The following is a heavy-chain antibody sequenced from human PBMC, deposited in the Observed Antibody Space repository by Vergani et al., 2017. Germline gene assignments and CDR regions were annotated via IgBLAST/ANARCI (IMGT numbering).Heavy chain of an antibody. Sequence: QVQLQESGPGLVKPSQTLSLTCTVSGGSINSHNYYWTWIRQPAGKGLEWIGRIHTSGSTNYNPSLKSRVTMSGDTSKNHFSLNLTSVTAADTAVYFCAGCSCVGGSCWKPLVVYCGQGSLVTGAS. D-gene: IGHD2-15*01. CDR1: GGSINSHNYY. CDR2: IHTSGST. CDR3: AGCSCVGGSCWKPLVVY. J-gene: IGHJ4*02. V-gene: IGHV4-61*02.